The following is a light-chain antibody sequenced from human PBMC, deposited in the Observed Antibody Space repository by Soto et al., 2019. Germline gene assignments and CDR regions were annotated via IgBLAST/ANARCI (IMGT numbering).Light chain of an antibody. CDR2: GND. Sequence: QSVLTQPPSASGTPGQRVTISCSGTSTNIGRNPVYWYQQLPGTAPKLLIYGNDQRPSGVPDRFSGSKSGASASLAISGLRSEDEADYYCAAWDDSLSGVVFGAGTKLTVL. CDR3: AAWDDSLSGVV. J-gene: IGLJ2*01. CDR1: STNIGRNP. V-gene: IGLV1-47*02.